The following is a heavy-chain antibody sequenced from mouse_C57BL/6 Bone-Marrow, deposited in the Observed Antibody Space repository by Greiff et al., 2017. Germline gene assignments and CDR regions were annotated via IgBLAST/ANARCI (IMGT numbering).Heavy chain of an antibody. CDR1: GFTFSDYY. D-gene: IGHD1-1*01. V-gene: IGHV5-16*01. CDR2: INYDGSST. J-gene: IGHJ1*03. CDR3: ARDGYYGSTYWYFDV. Sequence: EVKVVESEGGLVQPGSSMKLSCTAPGFTFSDYYMAWVRQVPEKGLEWVANINYDGSSTYYLDSLKSRFIISRDNAKNILYLQMSSLKSEDTATYYCARDGYYGSTYWYFDVWGTGTTVTVSS.